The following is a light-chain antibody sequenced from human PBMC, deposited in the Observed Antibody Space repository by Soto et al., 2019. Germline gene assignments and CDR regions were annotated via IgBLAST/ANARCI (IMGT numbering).Light chain of an antibody. V-gene: IGKV3-15*01. CDR3: HQYDNWPKT. Sequence: EIVMTPSPATLSVSPGERATLSCRASQSVSSNLAWYQQKPGQAPRLLIYGASTRATGIPARFSGSGSGTEFTLTISSLQSEDFAVYYCHQYDNWPKTFGQGTRLEIK. J-gene: IGKJ5*01. CDR1: QSVSSN. CDR2: GAS.